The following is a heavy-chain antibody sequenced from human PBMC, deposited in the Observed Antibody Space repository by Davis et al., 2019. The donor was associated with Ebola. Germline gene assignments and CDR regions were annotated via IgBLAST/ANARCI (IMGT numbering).Heavy chain of an antibody. CDR2: ISWNSGSI. Sequence: GGSLRLSCAASGFTVSSNYMSWVRQAPGKGLEWVSGISWNSGSIGYADSVKGRFTISRDNAKNSLYLQMNSLRAEDTALYYCAKGRGYSGYEFDYWGQGTLVTVSS. V-gene: IGHV3-9*01. D-gene: IGHD5-12*01. CDR1: GFTVSSNY. J-gene: IGHJ4*02. CDR3: AKGRGYSGYEFDY.